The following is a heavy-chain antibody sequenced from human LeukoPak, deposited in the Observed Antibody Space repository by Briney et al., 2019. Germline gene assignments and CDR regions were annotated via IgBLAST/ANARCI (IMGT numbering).Heavy chain of an antibody. CDR2: INPNSGGT. Sequence: ASVKVSCKASGYTFTGYYMHWVRQAPGQRHEWMGWINPNSGGTNYAQKSQGRVTMTRDTSISTAYMELSRLRSDDTAVYYCARWGIISGQINDYWGQGTLVTVSS. J-gene: IGHJ4*02. CDR3: ARWGIISGQINDY. V-gene: IGHV1-2*02. CDR1: GYTFTGYY. D-gene: IGHD1-14*01.